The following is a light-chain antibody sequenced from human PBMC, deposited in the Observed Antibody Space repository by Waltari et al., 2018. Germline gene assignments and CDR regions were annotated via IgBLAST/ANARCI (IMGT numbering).Light chain of an antibody. J-gene: IGLJ2*01. CDR3: NSRDTSGDHWL. V-gene: IGLV3-19*01. CDR1: SLRNNP. Sequence: SSELTQDPTVSVALGQTVTITCQGDSLRNNPATWYQQKPGQAPMSVINGETSRPSGIPDRFSGSTSGNTASLTITGAQAEDEADYYCNSRDTSGDHWLFGGGTKLTVL. CDR2: GET.